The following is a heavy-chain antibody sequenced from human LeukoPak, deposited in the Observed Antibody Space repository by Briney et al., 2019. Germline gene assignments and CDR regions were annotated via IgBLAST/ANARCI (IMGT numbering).Heavy chain of an antibody. J-gene: IGHJ6*02. Sequence: KPGGSLRLSCTASGFTFNNAWMSWVRQAPGKGLEWVGRIKSRSDGGTTDYAAPVTGRFTISRDDSRNTLYLEMNSLKTEDTAVYYCTSGIGTIDVWGQGTTVTVSS. CDR3: TSGIGTIDV. D-gene: IGHD1-1*01. CDR2: IKSRSDGGTT. CDR1: GFTFNNAW. V-gene: IGHV3-15*01.